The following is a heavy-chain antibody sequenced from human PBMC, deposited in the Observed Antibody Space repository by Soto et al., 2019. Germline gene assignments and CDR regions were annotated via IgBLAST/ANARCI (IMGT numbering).Heavy chain of an antibody. D-gene: IGHD1-1*01. CDR1: GFSLSNGRMG. J-gene: IGHJ6*02. V-gene: IGHV2-26*03. CDR2: IFSDAER. Sequence: QVTLKESGPVLVKPTETLTLTCTISGFSLSNGRMGVSWIRQSPGKALEWLAHIFSDAERSYSTSMQSRLTISTDTSGTQVVLTMTNMAPVDTGTYYCARMNADTYSHDYAMDVWAQGTTVTVSS. CDR3: ARMNADTYSHDYAMDV.